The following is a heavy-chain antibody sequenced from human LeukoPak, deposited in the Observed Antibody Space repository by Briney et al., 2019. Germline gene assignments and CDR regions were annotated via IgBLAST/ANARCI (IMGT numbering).Heavy chain of an antibody. CDR3: AREATWGQWYFDH. D-gene: IGHD6-19*01. CDR2: IARDGGAK. CDR1: GFIFSNHG. Sequence: PGGSLRLSCVASGFIFSNHGMQWGRQAPGKGLEWVSVIARDGGAKFYADSVKGRFTLSRDNSKNMFFLQMNFLTVEDTAIYYCAREATWGQWYFDHWGQGTPVTVSS. J-gene: IGHJ4*02. V-gene: IGHV3-30*03.